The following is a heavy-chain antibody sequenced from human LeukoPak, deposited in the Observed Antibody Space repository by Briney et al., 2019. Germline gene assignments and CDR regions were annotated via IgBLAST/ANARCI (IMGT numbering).Heavy chain of an antibody. V-gene: IGHV3-23*01. Sequence: GGSQRLSCAASGFTFSNYAMSWVRQAPGKGLEWVSAISGSGGSTYYADSVKGRFTFSRDNSMNTLYLQMNSLRAEDTAVYYCAKALGVNYFDYWGQGTLVTVSS. J-gene: IGHJ4*02. CDR1: GFTFSNYA. CDR2: ISGSGGST. D-gene: IGHD7-27*01. CDR3: AKALGVNYFDY.